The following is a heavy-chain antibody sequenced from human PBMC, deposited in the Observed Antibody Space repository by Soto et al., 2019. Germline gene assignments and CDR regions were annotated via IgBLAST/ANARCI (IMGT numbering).Heavy chain of an antibody. CDR3: ARGVYSLDY. CDR1: GFTFSTYW. CDR2: MNQDGNEN. Sequence: EVQLVESGGGLVQPGGSLRLSCAASGFTFSTYWMGWVRQTPGKGLEWVANMNQDGNENYYVDSVRGRFTISRDNTKNSLYLQMNSLRVEDTAVYYCARGVYSLDYWGQGTLVTVSS. J-gene: IGHJ4*02. D-gene: IGHD6-13*01. V-gene: IGHV3-7*01.